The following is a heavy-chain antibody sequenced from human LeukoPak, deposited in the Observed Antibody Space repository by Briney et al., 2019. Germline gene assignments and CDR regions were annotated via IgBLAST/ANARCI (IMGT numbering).Heavy chain of an antibody. J-gene: IGHJ3*02. CDR1: GGPISSSSYY. CDR3: ARQPRNCSSTSCYMRDAFDI. D-gene: IGHD2-2*02. V-gene: IGHV4-39*01. CDR2: IYYSGST. Sequence: SETLSLTCTVSGGPISSSSYYWGWIRQPPGKGLEWIGSIYYSGSTYYNPSLKSRVTISVDTSKNQFSLKLSSVTAADTAVYYCARQPRNCSSTSCYMRDAFDIWGQGTMVTVSS.